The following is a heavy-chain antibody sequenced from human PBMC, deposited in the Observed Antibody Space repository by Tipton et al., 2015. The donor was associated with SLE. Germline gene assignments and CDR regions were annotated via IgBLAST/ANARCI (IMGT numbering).Heavy chain of an antibody. Sequence: QVQLVQSGAEVKKPGSSVKVSCKASGGTFSSYAISWVRQAPGQGLEWMGWISAYNGNTNYAQKLQGRVTMTTDTSTSTAYMELRSLRSDDTAVYYCAGVANRGDEAFDIWGQGTMVTVSS. CDR3: AGVANRGDEAFDI. CDR1: GGTFSSYA. D-gene: IGHD3-16*01. CDR2: ISAYNGNT. V-gene: IGHV1-18*01. J-gene: IGHJ3*02.